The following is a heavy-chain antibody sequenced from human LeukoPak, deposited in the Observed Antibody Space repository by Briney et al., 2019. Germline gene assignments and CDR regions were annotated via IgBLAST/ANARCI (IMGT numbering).Heavy chain of an antibody. V-gene: IGHV4-34*01. J-gene: IGHJ4*02. CDR1: GGSFSGYY. Sequence: SETLSLTCAVYGGSFSGYYWSWIRQPPGKGLEWIGEINHSGSTNYNPSLKSRVTISVDTSKSQFSLKLSSVTAADTAVYYCARGPGGSMVPYWGQGTLVTVSS. CDR3: ARGPGGSMVPY. CDR2: INHSGST. D-gene: IGHD3-10*01.